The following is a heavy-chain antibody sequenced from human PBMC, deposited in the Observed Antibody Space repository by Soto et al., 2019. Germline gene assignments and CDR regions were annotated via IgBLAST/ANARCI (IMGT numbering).Heavy chain of an antibody. CDR3: AKAPSEYIWGSWLRYYEY. J-gene: IGHJ4*02. CDR2: ISGSTGHA. CDR1: GFPFSNYA. V-gene: IGHV3-23*01. Sequence: EVQMLESGGGLVQPGGSLRLSCAASGFPFSNYAMTWVRQAPGKGLEWVSAISGSTGHAFYADSVKDRFTISRDNSKNTLYLQMDSLRAEDTAVYYCAKAPSEYIWGSWLRYYEYWGQGTLVTVSS. D-gene: IGHD3-16*01.